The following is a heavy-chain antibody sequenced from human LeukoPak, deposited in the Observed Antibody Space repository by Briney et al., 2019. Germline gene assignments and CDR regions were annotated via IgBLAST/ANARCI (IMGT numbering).Heavy chain of an antibody. Sequence: PGGSLRLSCAASGFTFSSYGMHWVRQAPGKGLEWVAVISYDGSNKYYADSVKGRFTISRDNSKNTLYLQMNSLRAEDTAVYYCAKDGPGTDGLGELSLSYYFDYWGQGTLVTVSS. CDR3: AKDGPGTDGLGELSLSYYFDY. CDR1: GFTFSSYG. CDR2: ISYDGSNK. D-gene: IGHD3-16*02. V-gene: IGHV3-30*18. J-gene: IGHJ4*02.